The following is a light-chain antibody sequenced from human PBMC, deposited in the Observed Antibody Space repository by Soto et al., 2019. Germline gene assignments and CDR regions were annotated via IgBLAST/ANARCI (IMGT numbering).Light chain of an antibody. Sequence: QSVLTQPPSASGTPGQWVTFSCSGSRSNIGSNYVYWYQQLPGTAPKLLIYRNNQRPSGVPGRFSGSKSGTSASLAISGLRSEDEADYYCAAWDDSLSGYVFGTGTELTVL. CDR1: RSNIGSNY. J-gene: IGLJ1*01. CDR3: AAWDDSLSGYV. V-gene: IGLV1-47*01. CDR2: RNN.